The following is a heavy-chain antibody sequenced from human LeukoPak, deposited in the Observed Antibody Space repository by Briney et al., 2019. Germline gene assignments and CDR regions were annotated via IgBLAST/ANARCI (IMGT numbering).Heavy chain of an antibody. CDR3: ARDGAYCGGDCYPGSDYYYMDV. CDR1: GGTFSSYA. D-gene: IGHD2-21*02. CDR2: IIPIFGTA. Sequence: SVKVSCKASGGTFSSYAISWVRQAPGQGLEWKGGIIPIFGTANYAQKFQGRVTITTDESTSTAYMELSSLRSEDTAVYYCARDGAYCGGDCYPGSDYYYMDVWGKGTTVTVSS. V-gene: IGHV1-69*05. J-gene: IGHJ6*03.